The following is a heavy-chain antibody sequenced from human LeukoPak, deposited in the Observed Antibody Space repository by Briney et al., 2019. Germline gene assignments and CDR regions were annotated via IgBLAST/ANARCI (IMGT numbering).Heavy chain of an antibody. Sequence: ASVKVSCTASGYTFTSYDINWVRQATGQGLEWMGWMNPNSGNTGYAQKFQGRVTMTRNTSISTAYMELSSLRSEDTAVYYCARKVIGVGTGQRRNYYFDYWGQGTLVTVSS. J-gene: IGHJ4*02. CDR1: GYTFTSYD. CDR3: ARKVIGVGTGQRRNYYFDY. V-gene: IGHV1-8*01. CDR2: MNPNSGNT. D-gene: IGHD3-22*01.